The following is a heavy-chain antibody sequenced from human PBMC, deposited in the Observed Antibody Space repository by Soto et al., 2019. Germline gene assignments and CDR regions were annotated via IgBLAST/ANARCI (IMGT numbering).Heavy chain of an antibody. CDR2: IYYTGST. CDR1: GGSISSSNYS. Sequence: SETLSLTCTVSGGSISSSNYSWGWIRQPPGKGLEWIGSIYYTGSTYYNPSLKSGVTISVDTSKNHKNQLSLRLTSVTAADTAVYYCVSHDTDYASHFDNWGQGTLVTVSS. V-gene: IGHV4-39*01. J-gene: IGHJ4*02. CDR3: VSHDTDYASHFDN. D-gene: IGHD4-17*01.